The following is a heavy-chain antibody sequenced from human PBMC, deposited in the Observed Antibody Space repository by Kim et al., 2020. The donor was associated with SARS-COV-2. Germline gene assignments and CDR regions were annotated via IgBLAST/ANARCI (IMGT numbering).Heavy chain of an antibody. CDR3: ASSIAAAPFDY. V-gene: IGHV4-59*01. CDR1: GGSISSYY. Sequence: SETLSLTCTVSGGSISSYYWSWIRQPPGKGLEWIGYIYYSGSTNYNPSLKSQVTISVDTSKNQFSLKLSSVTAADTAVYYCASSIAAAPFDYWGQGTLVTVSS. J-gene: IGHJ4*02. CDR2: IYYSGST. D-gene: IGHD6-13*01.